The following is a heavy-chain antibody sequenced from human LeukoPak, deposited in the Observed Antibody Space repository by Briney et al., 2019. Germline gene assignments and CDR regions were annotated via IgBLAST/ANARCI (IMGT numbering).Heavy chain of an antibody. CDR3: ARHRAGGSGMAVDY. D-gene: IGHD3-10*01. CDR2: IFHSGST. Sequence: SETLSLTCTVSGGSISSYYWSWIRQPPGKGLEWIGYIFHSGSTKYNPSLKSRVTISVDTSKNQFSLKLSSVTAADTAVYYCARHRAGGSGMAVDYWGQGTLVTVSS. CDR1: GGSISSYY. J-gene: IGHJ4*02. V-gene: IGHV4-59*08.